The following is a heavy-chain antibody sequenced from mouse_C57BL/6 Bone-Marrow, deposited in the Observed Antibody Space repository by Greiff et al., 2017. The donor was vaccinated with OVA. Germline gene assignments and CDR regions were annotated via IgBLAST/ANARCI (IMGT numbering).Heavy chain of an antibody. V-gene: IGHV5-4*01. D-gene: IGHD1-1*02. CDR3: ARERTGIAWFAY. CDR1: GFTFSSYA. CDR2: ISDGGSYT. J-gene: IGHJ3*01. Sequence: EVQLQESGGGLVKPGGSLKLSCAASGFTFSSYAMSWVRQTPEKRLEWVATISDGGSYTYYPDNVKGRFTISRDNAKNNLYLQMSHLKSEDTAMYYCARERTGIAWFAYWGQGTLVTVSA.